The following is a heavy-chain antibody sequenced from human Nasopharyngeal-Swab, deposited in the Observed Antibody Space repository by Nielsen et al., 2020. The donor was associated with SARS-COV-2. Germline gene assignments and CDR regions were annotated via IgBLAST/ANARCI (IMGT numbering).Heavy chain of an antibody. CDR3: ARQFYGDYYFDY. CDR1: GGSISSGGYY. CDR2: IYYSGST. Sequence: LRLSCTVSGGSISSGGYYWSWTRQHPGKGLEWIGYIYYSGSTYYNPSLKSRVTISVDTSKNQFSLKLSSVTAADTAVYYCARQFYGDYYFDYWGQGTLVTVSS. V-gene: IGHV4-31*03. D-gene: IGHD4-17*01. J-gene: IGHJ4*02.